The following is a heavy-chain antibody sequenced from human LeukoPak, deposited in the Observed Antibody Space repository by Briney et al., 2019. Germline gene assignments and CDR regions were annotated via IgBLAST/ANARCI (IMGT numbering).Heavy chain of an antibody. CDR2: ISWNSGSI. D-gene: IGHD6-13*01. J-gene: IGHJ4*02. CDR1: GFTFDDYA. Sequence: GGSLRLSCAASGFTFDDYAMRWVRQAPGKGLEWVSGISWNSGSIGYADSVKGRFTISRDNAKSSLYLQMNSLRAEDTALYYCAKDARYSSSWYWAFWDYWGQGTLVTVSS. V-gene: IGHV3-9*01. CDR3: AKDARYSSSWYWAFWDY.